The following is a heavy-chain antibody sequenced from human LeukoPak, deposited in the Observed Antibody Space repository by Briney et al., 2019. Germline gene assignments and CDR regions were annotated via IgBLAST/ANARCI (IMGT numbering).Heavy chain of an antibody. CDR3: AKDRAIGSATSAFDI. D-gene: IGHD2-15*01. CDR1: GFTFSSYA. V-gene: IGHV3-23*01. Sequence: PGGSLRLSCAASGFTFSSYAMGWVRQPPGKGLEWVSGIGVSGGSTYYADSVKGRFTISRDNSKNTLYLQMNSLRAEDTAGYYCAKDRAIGSATSAFDIWGPGTMVTVSS. CDR2: IGVSGGST. J-gene: IGHJ3*02.